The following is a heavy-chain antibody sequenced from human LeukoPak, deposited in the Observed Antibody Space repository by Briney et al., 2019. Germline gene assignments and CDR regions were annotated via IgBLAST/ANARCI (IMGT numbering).Heavy chain of an antibody. CDR3: AKDNRRHYTSGPNPDSLH. J-gene: IGHJ4*02. V-gene: IGHV3-9*01. CDR2: ISWNSGSI. Sequence: GGSLRLSCAGSGFVFNNYAMHWVRQPPGKGLEWVSGISWNSGSIDYADSVKGRFTISRDNAKNSLYLQMNSLRVEDTASYYCAKDNRRHYTSGPNPDSLHWGQGALVTVSS. D-gene: IGHD6-19*01. CDR1: GFVFNNYA.